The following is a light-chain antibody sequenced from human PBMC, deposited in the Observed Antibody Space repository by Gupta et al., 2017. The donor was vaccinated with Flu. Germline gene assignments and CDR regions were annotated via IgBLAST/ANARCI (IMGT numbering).Light chain of an antibody. V-gene: IGKV3-15*01. CDR2: GAS. J-gene: IGKJ1*01. CDR1: QSVNSN. Sequence: EIEMTQSPATLSVSPGERATLSCRASQSVNSNLAWYQQKPGQTPRLLIIGASTRATGIPARFSGSGSGTEFTLAISSLQSEDFAVYYCQDNNWPRTFGQGTKVEIK. CDR3: QDNNWPRT.